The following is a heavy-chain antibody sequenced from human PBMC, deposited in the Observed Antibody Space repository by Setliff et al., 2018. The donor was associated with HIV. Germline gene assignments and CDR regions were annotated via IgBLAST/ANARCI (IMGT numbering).Heavy chain of an antibody. Sequence: SETLSLTCTVSGGSIGGYYWCWIRQPPGTGLEWLGCIYSGGSTNYNPSLESRVTISLDTSKNQFSLRLTSVTAADTAVYYCARVRSYGSAYDAFDVWGPGTMVTVSS. CDR2: IYSGGST. CDR1: GGSIGGYY. CDR3: ARVRSYGSAYDAFDV. J-gene: IGHJ3*01. D-gene: IGHD3-10*01. V-gene: IGHV4-4*08.